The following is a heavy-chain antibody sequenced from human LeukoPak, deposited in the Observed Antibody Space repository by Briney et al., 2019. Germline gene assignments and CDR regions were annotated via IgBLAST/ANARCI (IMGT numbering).Heavy chain of an antibody. D-gene: IGHD3-16*01. V-gene: IGHV4-31*03. CDR1: GGSISSGGYY. J-gene: IGHJ4*02. CDR3: ARHPGGSPRGWKNFDY. Sequence: PSQTLSLTCTVSGGSISSGGYYWSWIRQHPGKGLEWIGYIYYSGSTYYSPSLESRVTISVDSSKNQFSLKLTSVTAADTAVYYCARHPGGSPRGWKNFDYWGQGALVTVSS. CDR2: IYYSGST.